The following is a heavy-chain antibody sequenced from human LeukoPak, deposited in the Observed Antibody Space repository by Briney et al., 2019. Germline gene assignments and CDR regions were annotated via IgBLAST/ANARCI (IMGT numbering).Heavy chain of an antibody. CDR3: AREDDWNYEDY. J-gene: IGHJ4*02. CDR1: GFTFSHYS. Sequence: PGGSLRLSCAASGFTFSHYSMHWVRQAPGKGLEWVANINQDGSEKYYVNSVKGRFTISRDNAKNSLYLQMNSLRAEDTAIYFCAREDDWNYEDYWGQGTLVTVSS. D-gene: IGHD1-7*01. CDR2: INQDGSEK. V-gene: IGHV3-7*01.